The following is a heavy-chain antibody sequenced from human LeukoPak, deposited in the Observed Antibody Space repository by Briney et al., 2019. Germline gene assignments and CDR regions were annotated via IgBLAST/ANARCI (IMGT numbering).Heavy chain of an antibody. CDR1: GYTFTGYN. V-gene: IGHV1-2*02. J-gene: IGHJ1*01. CDR3: ARQLQYFDWFLGY. Sequence: GASVKVSCTASGYTFTGYNMHWVRQAPGQGLEWMGWINPNGGGTKYTQGFQGRITMTRDASINTAYMELSSLTSDDTAVYYCARQLQYFDWFLGYWGQGTLVTVSS. CDR2: INPNGGGT. D-gene: IGHD3-9*01.